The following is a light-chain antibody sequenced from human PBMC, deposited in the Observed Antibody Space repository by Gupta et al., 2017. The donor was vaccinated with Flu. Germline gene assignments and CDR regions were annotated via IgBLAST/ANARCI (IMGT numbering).Light chain of an antibody. Sequence: QSVLTQPPSASGTPGQRVTISCSGSSSDIGSNAVNWYQQLPGTAPKLLIHTNDQRPSGVPDRFSGSSSGTSASLAISGLPSEEEGDYYCETWDNSRNGPVLFGTGTTVAVL. V-gene: IGLV1-44*01. J-gene: IGLJ1*01. CDR2: TND. CDR1: SSDIGSNA. CDR3: ETWDNSRNGPVL.